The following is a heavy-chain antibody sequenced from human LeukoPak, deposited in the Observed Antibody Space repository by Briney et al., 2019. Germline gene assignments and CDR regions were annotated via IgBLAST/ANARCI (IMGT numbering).Heavy chain of an antibody. CDR3: ARDSSFPKTGIPSYFDY. Sequence: ASVKVSCKASGYTFTSYGISWVRQAPGQGLEWMGWISAYNGNTNYAQKLQGRVTMTTDTSTSTAYMELRSLRSDDTAVYYCARDSSFPKTGIPSYFDYWGQGTLVTVSS. D-gene: IGHD3-10*01. CDR2: ISAYNGNT. V-gene: IGHV1-18*01. J-gene: IGHJ4*02. CDR1: GYTFTSYG.